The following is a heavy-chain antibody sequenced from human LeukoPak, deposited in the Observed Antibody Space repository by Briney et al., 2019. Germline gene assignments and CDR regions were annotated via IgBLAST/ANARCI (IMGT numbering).Heavy chain of an antibody. D-gene: IGHD2-15*01. CDR1: GFTVSSSY. Sequence: PGGSLRLSCAASGFTVSSSYMNWVRQAPGKGLEWVSLIYGGGSTYYADSVKGRFTISRDNSKNTLYLQTNSLRAEDTAVYYCARRGGGGRSFDYWGQGTLVTVSS. J-gene: IGHJ4*02. CDR3: ARRGGGGRSFDY. CDR2: IYGGGST. V-gene: IGHV3-53*01.